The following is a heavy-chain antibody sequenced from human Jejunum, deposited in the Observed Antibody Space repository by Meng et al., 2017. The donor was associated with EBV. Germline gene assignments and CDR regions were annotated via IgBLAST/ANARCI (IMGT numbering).Heavy chain of an antibody. CDR1: GFSVKNNY. Sequence: EVQLVGSGGDLIQPGGSLRLSCAASGFSVKNNYMSWVRQAPGKGLEWVSVIYSGGNTYYADSVKGRFTISRDDSKNTVFLQMNSLRAEDTAVYYCARGGEPDYWGQGTLVTVSS. D-gene: IGHD3-10*01. CDR3: ARGGEPDY. V-gene: IGHV3-53*01. CDR2: IYSGGNT. J-gene: IGHJ4*02.